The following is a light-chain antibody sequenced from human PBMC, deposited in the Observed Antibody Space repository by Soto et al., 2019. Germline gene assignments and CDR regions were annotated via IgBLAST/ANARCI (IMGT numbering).Light chain of an antibody. CDR1: SGSVSTSYY. Sequence: QTVVTQEPSFSVSPGGTVTLTCGLSSGSVSTSYYPNWYQQTPGQAPRTLIYSTNTRSSGVPDRFSGSILGNKAALTITGAQADDESDYYWVLYMGSGIWVFGGGTKLTVL. CDR3: VLYMGSGIWV. CDR2: STN. V-gene: IGLV8-61*01. J-gene: IGLJ3*02.